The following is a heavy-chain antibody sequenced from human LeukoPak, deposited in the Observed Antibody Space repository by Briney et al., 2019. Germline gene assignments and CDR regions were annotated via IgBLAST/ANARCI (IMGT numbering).Heavy chain of an antibody. CDR2: IINSGATT. CDR3: AKDIHGDYGGLDY. CDR1: GFTFSSYA. J-gene: IGHJ4*02. Sequence: GGSLILSCAASGFTFSSYAMTWVRQAPGKGLEWVSTIINSGATTYYADSVKGRFTISRDNSKNTLDLQMNSLRAEDTAAYYCAKDIHGDYGGLDYWGQGTLVTVSS. D-gene: IGHD4-17*01. V-gene: IGHV3-23*01.